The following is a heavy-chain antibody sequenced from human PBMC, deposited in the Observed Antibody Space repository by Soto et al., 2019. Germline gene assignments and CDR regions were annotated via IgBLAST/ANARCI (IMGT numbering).Heavy chain of an antibody. CDR2: IFYSGRT. D-gene: IGHD4-17*01. CDR3: ARRRASDYGGNHHPYYFDR. J-gene: IGHJ4*02. CDR1: GGSISYNSYY. Sequence: SETLSLTCSVSGGSISYNSYYWGWIRQPPGKGLEWVGGIFYSGRTYDNPSLQSRVTISIDASKNQFSLKLTSVTTADTAVYYCARRRASDYGGNHHPYYFDRWGQGALVTVS. V-gene: IGHV4-39*01.